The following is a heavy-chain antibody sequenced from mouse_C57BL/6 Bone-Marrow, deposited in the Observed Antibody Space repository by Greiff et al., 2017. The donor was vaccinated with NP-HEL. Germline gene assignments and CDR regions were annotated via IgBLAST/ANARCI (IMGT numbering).Heavy chain of an antibody. CDR1: GYAFSSSW. V-gene: IGHV1-82*01. J-gene: IGHJ1*03. CDR2: IYPGDGDT. CDR3: ARCGYWRGWYFDV. Sequence: VQLQQSGPELVKPGASVKISCKASGYAFSSSWMNWVKQRPGKGLEWIGRIYPGDGDTNYNGKFKGKATLTADKSSSTAYMQLSSLTSEDSAVYFCARCGYWRGWYFDVWGTGTTVTVSS. D-gene: IGHD2-3*01.